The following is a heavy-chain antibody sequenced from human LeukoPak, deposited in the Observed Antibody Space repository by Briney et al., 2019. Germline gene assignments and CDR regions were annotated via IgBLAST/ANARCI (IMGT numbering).Heavy chain of an antibody. V-gene: IGHV3-23*01. J-gene: IGHJ6*03. D-gene: IGHD5-18*01. CDR1: GFTFSSYA. CDR2: ISGSGGTT. Sequence: PGGSLRLSCAASGFTFSSYAMSWVRQAPGKGLEWVSAISGSGGTTYYADSVKGRFTISRDNSKNTLFLQMSSLRPEDTAVYYCARGYTTMVEGYFYYYLDVWGKGTTVTVSS. CDR3: ARGYTTMVEGYFYYYLDV.